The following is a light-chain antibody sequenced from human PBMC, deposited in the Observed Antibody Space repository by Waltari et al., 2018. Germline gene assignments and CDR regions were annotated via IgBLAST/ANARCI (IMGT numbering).Light chain of an antibody. J-gene: IGLJ2*01. V-gene: IGLV3-10*01. Sequence: SYELTQPPSVSVSPGQTARITRSGDALPKTYAYWYQQKAGQAPVLVIYEDTKRPSGIPERFSGSSSGTMATLTISGAQVEDEADYYCYSTDSSCYDRVFGGGTKLTVL. CDR1: ALPKTY. CDR2: EDT. CDR3: YSTDSSCYDRV.